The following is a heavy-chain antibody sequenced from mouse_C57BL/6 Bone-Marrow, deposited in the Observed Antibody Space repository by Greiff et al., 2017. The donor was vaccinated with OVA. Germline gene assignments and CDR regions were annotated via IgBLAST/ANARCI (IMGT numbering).Heavy chain of an antibody. Sequence: QVQLKESGPELVKPGASVKISCKASGYAFSSSWMNWVKQRPGKGLEWIGRIYPGDGDTNYNGKFKGKATLTADKSSSTAYMQLSSLTSEDSAVYFCARRYDGYYGYAMDYWGQGTSVTVSS. CDR2: IYPGDGDT. CDR3: ARRYDGYYGYAMDY. V-gene: IGHV1-82*01. J-gene: IGHJ4*01. CDR1: GYAFSSSW. D-gene: IGHD2-3*01.